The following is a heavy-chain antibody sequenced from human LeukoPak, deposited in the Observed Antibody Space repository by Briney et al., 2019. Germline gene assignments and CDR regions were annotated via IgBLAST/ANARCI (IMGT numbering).Heavy chain of an antibody. CDR3: ARASYYYGSGSRRPYYGMDV. CDR1: GGSFSGYY. CDR2: INHSGST. D-gene: IGHD3-10*01. Sequence: SETLSLTCAVYGGSFSGYYWSWIRQPPGKGLEWIGEINHSGSTNYNPSLKSRVTISVDTSKNQFSLKLSSVTAADTAVYYCARASYYYGSGSRRPYYGMDVWGEGTTVTVSS. J-gene: IGHJ6*04. V-gene: IGHV4-34*01.